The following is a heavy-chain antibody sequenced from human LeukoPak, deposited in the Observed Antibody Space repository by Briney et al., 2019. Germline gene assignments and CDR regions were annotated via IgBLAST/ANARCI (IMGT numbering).Heavy chain of an antibody. J-gene: IGHJ4*02. CDR3: AKDNSGNFLSPFDY. CDR1: GFTFSNYA. D-gene: IGHD1-26*01. CDR2: ISGSGGDT. Sequence: GGSLRLSCAASGFTFSNYAMTWVRQSPGKGLEWVSTISGSGGDTYYADSVKGRFPMSRDNSKNTLDLQMSSLRAEDTAIYYCAKDNSGNFLSPFDYWGQGTLVAVSS. V-gene: IGHV3-23*01.